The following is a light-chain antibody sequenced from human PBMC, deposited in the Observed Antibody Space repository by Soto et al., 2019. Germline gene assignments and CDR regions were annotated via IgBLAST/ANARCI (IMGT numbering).Light chain of an antibody. V-gene: IGKV3-20*01. Sequence: PGERATLSFRTSQSVSASQLAWYQQKPGQAPRLLIYGISKRAAGIPDRFTGSGSGTDFTLTIDGLEPEDLAVYYCQQYTQSLWTFGQGNKGDIK. CDR3: QQYTQSLWT. J-gene: IGKJ1*01. CDR1: QSVSASQ. CDR2: GIS.